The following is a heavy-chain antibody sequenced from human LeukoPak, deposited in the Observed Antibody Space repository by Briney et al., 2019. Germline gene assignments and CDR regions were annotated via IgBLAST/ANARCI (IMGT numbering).Heavy chain of an antibody. Sequence: ASVKVSCKASGYTFTGYYMHWVRQAPGQGLEWMGWINPNSGGTNYAQKFQGRVTMTRDTSISTAYMELSRLRSDDTAVYYCARDDYVRGSYGYWGQGTLVTVSS. V-gene: IGHV1-2*02. D-gene: IGHD3-16*01. CDR2: INPNSGGT. J-gene: IGHJ4*02. CDR1: GYTFTGYY. CDR3: ARDDYVRGSYGY.